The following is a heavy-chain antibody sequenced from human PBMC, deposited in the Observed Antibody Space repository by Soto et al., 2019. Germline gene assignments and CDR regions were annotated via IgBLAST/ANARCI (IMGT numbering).Heavy chain of an antibody. CDR2: VYYRGRS. J-gene: IGHJ4*02. D-gene: IGHD4-17*01. CDR3: VSQRTTVPTQAYFDY. Sequence: SETLSLTCTVSGCSVTNSSYYRGWIRQSPGKGLEWIGSVYYRGRSYSKSSVKSRVTISVDTSKNRFSLSLNSVTASDTAVYFCVSQRTTVPTQAYFDYWGPGALVTVSS. CDR1: GCSVTNSSYY. V-gene: IGHV4-39*01.